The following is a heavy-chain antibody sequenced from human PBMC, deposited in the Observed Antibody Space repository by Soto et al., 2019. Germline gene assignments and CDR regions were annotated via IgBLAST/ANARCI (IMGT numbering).Heavy chain of an antibody. CDR1: GGTFSSYA. CDR2: IIPIFGAA. D-gene: IGHD6-19*01. Sequence: ASVKVSCKASGGTFSSYAISWVRQAPGQGLEWMGGIIPIFGAANYAQKFQGRVTITADESTSTAYMELSSLRSEDTAVYYCARVSRAVAGPYNWFDPWGQGTLVTVSS. J-gene: IGHJ5*02. V-gene: IGHV1-69*13. CDR3: ARVSRAVAGPYNWFDP.